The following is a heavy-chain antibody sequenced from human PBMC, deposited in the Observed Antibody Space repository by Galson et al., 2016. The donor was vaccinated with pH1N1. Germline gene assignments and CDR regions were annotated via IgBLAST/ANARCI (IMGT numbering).Heavy chain of an antibody. J-gene: IGHJ3*01. D-gene: IGHD2-15*01. CDR3: GRDAAKGALDV. V-gene: IGHV4-39*07. CDR1: GGSLNRGVYF. CDR2: VYYNGRT. Sequence: SETLSLTCSVSGGSLNRGVYFWAWIRQPPGKGLEWIGLVYYNGRTYYNPSLKSRVTISIDSSKSHFSLNLTPVTAADTAVYDCGRDAAKGALDVWGLGTKVTVSS.